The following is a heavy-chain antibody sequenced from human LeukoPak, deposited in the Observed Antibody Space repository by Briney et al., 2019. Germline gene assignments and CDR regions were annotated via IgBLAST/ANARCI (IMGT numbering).Heavy chain of an antibody. J-gene: IGHJ4*02. CDR3: ARDRVMVRGVIITRQLDY. D-gene: IGHD3-10*01. V-gene: IGHV4-4*02. Sequence: SETLSLTCTVSGGSISGNYWSWVRQPPGKGLEWIGEIYHSGSTNYNPSLKSRVTISVDKSKNQFSLKLSSVTAADTAVYYCARDRVMVRGVIITRQLDYWGQGTLVTVSS. CDR2: IYHSGST. CDR1: GGSISGNY.